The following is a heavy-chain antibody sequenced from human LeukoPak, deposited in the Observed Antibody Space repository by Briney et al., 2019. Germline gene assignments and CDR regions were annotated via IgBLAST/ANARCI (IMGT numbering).Heavy chain of an antibody. CDR1: GFTFSSYS. J-gene: IGHJ1*01. Sequence: GGSLRLSCAASGFTFSSYSMNWVRQSPGRGLEWVSSISSSSIYIYYADSVEGRFTISRDNAKNSLYLQMNSLRAEDTAVYYCATYSSLNRREFQYWGQGTLLTVSS. CDR2: ISSSSIYI. CDR3: ATYSSLNRREFQY. V-gene: IGHV3-21*01. D-gene: IGHD3-22*01.